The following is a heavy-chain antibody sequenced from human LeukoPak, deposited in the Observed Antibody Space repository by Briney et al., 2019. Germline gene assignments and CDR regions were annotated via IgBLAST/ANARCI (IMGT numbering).Heavy chain of an antibody. J-gene: IGHJ4*02. D-gene: IGHD6-19*01. CDR2: INTDGTVT. Sequence: PGGSLRLSCAASGFTFSKYWMLWVRQAPGKGLGSVSRINTDGTVTTYADSVKGRFTVSRDNADNTMFLQMNSVRDEDTAVYYCATKQWLSPPPDSWGQGTSVTVSS. V-gene: IGHV3-74*01. CDR3: ATKQWLSPPPDS. CDR1: GFTFSKYW.